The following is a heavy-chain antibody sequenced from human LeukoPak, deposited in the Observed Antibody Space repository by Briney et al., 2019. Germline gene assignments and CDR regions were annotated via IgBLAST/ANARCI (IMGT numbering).Heavy chain of an antibody. CDR1: GFSISNYW. CDR3: ARVFESSRYYDSSDYYTSDPLDY. J-gene: IGHJ4*02. D-gene: IGHD3-22*01. CDR2: IKEDGSEK. V-gene: IGHV3-7*01. Sequence: GGSLRLSCAASGFSISNYWMTWVRQAPGKGLEWVANIKEDGSEKYYVDSVKGQFTISRDNAKNSLYLQMNSLRAEDTAVYYCARVFESSRYYDSSDYYTSDPLDYWGQGTLVTVSS.